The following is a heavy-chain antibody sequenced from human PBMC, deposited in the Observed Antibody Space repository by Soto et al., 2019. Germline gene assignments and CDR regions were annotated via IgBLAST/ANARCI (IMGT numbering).Heavy chain of an antibody. D-gene: IGHD3-3*01. Sequence: ASVKVSCKASGYTFTGYYMHWVRQAPGQGLEWMGWINPNSGGTNYAQKFQGWVTMTRDTSISTAYMELSRLRSDDTAVYYCARNAGDFWSGYYHFDYWGQGTLVTVSS. CDR3: ARNAGDFWSGYYHFDY. J-gene: IGHJ4*02. CDR1: GYTFTGYY. CDR2: INPNSGGT. V-gene: IGHV1-2*04.